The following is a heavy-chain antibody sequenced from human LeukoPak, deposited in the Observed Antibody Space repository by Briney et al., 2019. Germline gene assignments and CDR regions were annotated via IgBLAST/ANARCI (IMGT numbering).Heavy chain of an antibody. V-gene: IGHV4-61*01. CDR3: ARDRYGSGSYHY. J-gene: IGHJ4*02. CDR1: GGSFSSGSYY. D-gene: IGHD3-10*01. CDR2: IYYSGST. Sequence: SETLSLTCTVSGGSFSSGSYYWSWIRQPPGKGLGWIGYIYYSGSTNYNPSLKSRVTISVDTSKNQFSLQLSSVTAADTAVYYCARDRYGSGSYHYWGQGTLVTVSS.